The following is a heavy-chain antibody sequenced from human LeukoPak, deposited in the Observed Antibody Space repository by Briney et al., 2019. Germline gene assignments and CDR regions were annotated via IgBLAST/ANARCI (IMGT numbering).Heavy chain of an antibody. J-gene: IGHJ6*04. CDR1: GGSFSGYY. D-gene: IGHD2-2*02. V-gene: IGHV4-34*01. Sequence: PSETLSLTCAVYGGSFSGYYWSWIRQPPGKWLEWIGEINHSVSTNYNPSLKSRVTISVESSKNQVPLKLSSVTAAGAAVYYCARGKGVVVPAAIRYYYYGMDVWGKGTTVTVSS. CDR3: ARGKGVVVPAAIRYYYYGMDV. CDR2: INHSVST.